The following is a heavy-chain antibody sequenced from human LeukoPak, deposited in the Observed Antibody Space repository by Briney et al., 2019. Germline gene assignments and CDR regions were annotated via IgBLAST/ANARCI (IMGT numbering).Heavy chain of an antibody. Sequence: GESLKISCKVSGYSFTSYWIGWVRQMPGKGLEWMGIIHPGDSDIRYSPSFQGQVTISADKSINTAYLQWSSLKASDTAMYYCARRVQYVDTAMIDYFDYWGQGTLVTVPS. CDR2: IHPGDSDI. CDR1: GYSFTSYW. D-gene: IGHD5-18*01. J-gene: IGHJ4*02. CDR3: ARRVQYVDTAMIDYFDY. V-gene: IGHV5-51*01.